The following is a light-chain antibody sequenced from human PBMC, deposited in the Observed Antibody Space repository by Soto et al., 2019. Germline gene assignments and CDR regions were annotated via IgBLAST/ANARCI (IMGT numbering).Light chain of an antibody. V-gene: IGKV1-8*01. CDR3: QQYGSSPPIT. J-gene: IGKJ5*01. Sequence: VRMTQSPASLSASTCDRVTIASRASQGISSYLGWYQQNPWKAPKLLIYAASTLQSGVPSRFSGSGSGTDFTPTISRLEPQDFAVYYCQQYGSSPPITFGQGTRLEIK. CDR1: QGISSY. CDR2: AAS.